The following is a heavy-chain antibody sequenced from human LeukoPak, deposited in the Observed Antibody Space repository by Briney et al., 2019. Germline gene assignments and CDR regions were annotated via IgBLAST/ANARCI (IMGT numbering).Heavy chain of an antibody. V-gene: IGHV2-5*01. CDR1: GFSLRTGGVG. CDR2: IYWNDDK. J-gene: IGHJ4*02. CDR3: AHRLSYYYDSSGYSDPFDY. D-gene: IGHD3-22*01. Sequence: SGPTLVNPTQTLTLTCTFSGFSLRTGGVGVGWIRQPPGKALEWLSLIYWNDDKRYSPSLKSRLTITKDTSKNQVVLTMTNMDPVDTATYYCAHRLSYYYDSSGYSDPFDYWGQGTLVTVSS.